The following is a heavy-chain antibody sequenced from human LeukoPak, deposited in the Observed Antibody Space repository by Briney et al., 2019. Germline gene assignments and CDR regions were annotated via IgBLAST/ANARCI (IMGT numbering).Heavy chain of an antibody. CDR1: GYTFTGYY. V-gene: IGHV1-2*04. CDR2: INPNSGGT. J-gene: IGHJ4*02. D-gene: IGHD3-16*02. CDR3: ARDRGRLRLGELSLQAY. Sequence: ASVKVSCKASGYTFTGYYMHWVRQAPGQGLEWMGWINPNSGGTNYAQKFQGWVTMTRDTSISTAYMELSRLRSDDTAVYYCARDRGRLRLGELSLQAYWGQGTLVTVSS.